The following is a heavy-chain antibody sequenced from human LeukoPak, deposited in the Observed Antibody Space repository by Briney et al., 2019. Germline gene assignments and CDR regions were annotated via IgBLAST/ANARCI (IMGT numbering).Heavy chain of an antibody. V-gene: IGHV1-18*01. CDR3: ARSGGYCSGGSCYSEYYFDY. D-gene: IGHD2-15*01. J-gene: IGHJ4*02. CDR2: ISAYNGNT. Sequence: ASVKVSCKASGYTFTSYGISWVRQAPGQGLELMGWISAYNGNTNCAQKLQGRVTMTTHTSTSTAYMELRSLRSDDTAVYYCARSGGYCSGGSCYSEYYFDYWGQGTLVTVSS. CDR1: GYTFTSYG.